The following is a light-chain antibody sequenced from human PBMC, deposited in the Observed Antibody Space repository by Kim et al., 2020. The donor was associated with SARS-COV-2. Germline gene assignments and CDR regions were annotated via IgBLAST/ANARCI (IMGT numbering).Light chain of an antibody. Sequence: ASVGDRVTITCRASQGISNYLAWFQQKPGKVPKRLIYGASNLQSGVPSRFSGSGSGTEFTLTINSLQPEDVATYYCLQHNGYPWTYGQGTKVDIK. J-gene: IGKJ1*01. CDR2: GAS. V-gene: IGKV1-17*03. CDR1: QGISNY. CDR3: LQHNGYPWT.